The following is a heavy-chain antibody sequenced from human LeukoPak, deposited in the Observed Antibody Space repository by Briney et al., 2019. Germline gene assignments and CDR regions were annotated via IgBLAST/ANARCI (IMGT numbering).Heavy chain of an antibody. CDR3: ARVGCSGDNCHSSADH. CDR1: GYTFTRYG. CDR2: ISGYNGNA. Sequence: GASVKVSCKTSGYTFTRYGVSWVRQAPGQGPEWMGWISGYNGNAKYAQNFQGRFTMTTDTSTSTASKELRSLRSDDTAVYYCARVGCSGDNCHSSADHWGQGTLVTVSS. V-gene: IGHV1-18*01. D-gene: IGHD2-15*01. J-gene: IGHJ4*02.